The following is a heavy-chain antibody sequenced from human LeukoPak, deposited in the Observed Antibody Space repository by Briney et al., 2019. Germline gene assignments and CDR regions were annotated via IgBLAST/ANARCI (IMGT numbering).Heavy chain of an antibody. J-gene: IGHJ4*02. CDR1: GFTFSSYA. CDR2: ISSNGGST. Sequence: GGSLRLSCAASGFTFSSYAMHWVRQAPGKGLEYVSAISSNGGSTYYANSVKGRFTISRDNSKNTLYLQMNSLRAEDTAIYYCAKDPTVGTTNYFDYWGQGTLVTVSS. D-gene: IGHD4-23*01. CDR3: AKDPTVGTTNYFDY. V-gene: IGHV3-64*01.